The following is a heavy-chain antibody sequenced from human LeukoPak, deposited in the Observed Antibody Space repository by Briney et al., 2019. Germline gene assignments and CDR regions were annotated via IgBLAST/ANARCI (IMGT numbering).Heavy chain of an antibody. Sequence: ASVKVSCKASGYTFTSYDLNWVRQATGQGPEWIGWMNPNSGNTGYARKFQGRVTLTRSTSISTAYMELRSLTSEDTAVYYCARDYGGNSGWFDPWGQGTLVTVSS. CDR1: GYTFTSYD. CDR3: ARDYGGNSGWFDP. J-gene: IGHJ5*02. CDR2: MNPNSGNT. V-gene: IGHV1-8*01. D-gene: IGHD2-21*01.